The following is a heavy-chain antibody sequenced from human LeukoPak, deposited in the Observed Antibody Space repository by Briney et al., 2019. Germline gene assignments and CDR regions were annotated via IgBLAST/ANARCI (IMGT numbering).Heavy chain of an antibody. J-gene: IGHJ6*03. Sequence: SETLSLTCTVSGGSISSYYWSWIRQPPGKGLEWIGYIYYSGSTNYNPSLKSRVTISVDTSKNQFSLKLSSVTAADTAVYYCARGVVYYYYYMDVWGKGTTVTVSS. CDR3: ARGVVYYYYYMDV. V-gene: IGHV4-59*01. CDR2: IYYSGST. D-gene: IGHD2-15*01. CDR1: GGSISSYY.